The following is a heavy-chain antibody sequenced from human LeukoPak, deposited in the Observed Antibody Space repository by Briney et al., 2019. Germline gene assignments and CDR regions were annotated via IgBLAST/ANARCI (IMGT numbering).Heavy chain of an antibody. D-gene: IGHD3-16*01. CDR3: ARHASYYYYIDV. Sequence: SETLSLTCAVSGGSITSYYWSWIRQPPGEGLEWIGYIYTSGSTNYNPSLNSRVTISMDTSMNQFSLKLSSVTAAETAVYYCARHASYYYYIDVWGKGTTVTVSS. CDR1: GGSITSYY. V-gene: IGHV4-4*09. J-gene: IGHJ6*03. CDR2: IYTSGST.